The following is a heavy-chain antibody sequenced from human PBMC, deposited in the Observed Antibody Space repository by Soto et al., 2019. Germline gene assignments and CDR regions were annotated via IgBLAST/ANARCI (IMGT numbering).Heavy chain of an antibody. CDR1: GGSISSSSYY. CDR3: ARPLHYGSGTHWFDP. J-gene: IGHJ5*02. V-gene: IGHV4-39*01. Sequence: SETLSLTCTVSGGSISSSSYYWGWIRQPPGKGLEWIGSIYYSGSTYYNPSLKSRVTISVDTSKNQFSLKLSSVTAADTAVYYCARPLHYGSGTHWFDPWGQGTLVTVSA. CDR2: IYYSGST. D-gene: IGHD3-10*01.